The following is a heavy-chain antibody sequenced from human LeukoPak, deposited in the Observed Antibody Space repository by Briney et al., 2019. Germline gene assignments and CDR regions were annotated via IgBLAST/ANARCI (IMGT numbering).Heavy chain of an antibody. CDR1: GGTFSSQA. CDR3: ARGDSGYDYGFDN. V-gene: IGHV1-69*05. Sequence: SVKVSCKASGGTFSSQAISWVRQAPGQVLEWVGGIIPIFGTTNYAQKFQGRVTITTDESTSTGYMELRSLRSDDTAVYYCARGDSGYDYGFDNWGQGTLVTVSS. CDR2: IIPIFGTT. J-gene: IGHJ4*02. D-gene: IGHD5-12*01.